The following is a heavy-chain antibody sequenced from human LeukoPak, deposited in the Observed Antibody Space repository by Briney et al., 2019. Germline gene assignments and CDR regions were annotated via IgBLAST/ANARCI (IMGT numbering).Heavy chain of an antibody. CDR3: ARASPINWNYGWFDP. CDR1: GGSISSGGYY. Sequence: SQTLSLTCAVSGGSISSGGYYWSWIRQPPGKGLEWIGYIYHSGSTHYNPSLKSRVTISVDRSKNQFSLKLSSVTAADTAVYYCARASPINWNYGWFDPWGQGTLVTVSS. CDR2: IYHSGST. V-gene: IGHV4-30-2*01. D-gene: IGHD1-7*01. J-gene: IGHJ5*02.